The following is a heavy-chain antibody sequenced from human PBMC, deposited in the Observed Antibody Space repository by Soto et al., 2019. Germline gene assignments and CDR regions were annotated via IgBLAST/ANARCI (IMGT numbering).Heavy chain of an antibody. CDR2: IYYSGET. V-gene: IGHV4-59*01. Sequence: QVQLQESGPGLVKPSETLSLTCTVSGDSISRYYWSWIRLSPGKGLEWIGYIYYSGETNYNPSVKGRIIIAVDRTKNQFSLKLSSVTAADTAVYYCARDQGGEFLKGSGMDVWGQGTTVTVSS. D-gene: IGHD3-10*01. CDR3: ARDQGGEFLKGSGMDV. J-gene: IGHJ6*02. CDR1: GDSISRYY.